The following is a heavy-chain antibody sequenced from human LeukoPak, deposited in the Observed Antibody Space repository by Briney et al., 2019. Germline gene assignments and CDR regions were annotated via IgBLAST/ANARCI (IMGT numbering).Heavy chain of an antibody. CDR1: GFTFSSYA. CDR3: AKDARYSSSWYVDFDY. CDR2: ISGSGGST. V-gene: IGHV3-23*01. D-gene: IGHD6-13*01. J-gene: IGHJ4*02. Sequence: GGSLRLSCAASGFTFSSYAMSWVRQAPVKELEWVSAISGSGGSTYYADSVKGRFTISRDNSKNTLYLQMNSLRAEDTAVYYCAKDARYSSSWYVDFDYWGQGTLVTVSS.